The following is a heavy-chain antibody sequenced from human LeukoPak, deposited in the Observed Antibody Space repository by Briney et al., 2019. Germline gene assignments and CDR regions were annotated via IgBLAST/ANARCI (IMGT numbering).Heavy chain of an antibody. Sequence: SVKVSCKASGGTFSSYAISWVRQAPGQGLEWMGGIIPIFGTANYAQKFQGRVMITTDESTSTAYMELSSLRSEDTAVYYCARGSPAAILGYFDYWGQGTLVTVSS. D-gene: IGHD2-2*01. V-gene: IGHV1-69*05. J-gene: IGHJ4*02. CDR3: ARGSPAAILGYFDY. CDR2: IIPIFGTA. CDR1: GGTFSSYA.